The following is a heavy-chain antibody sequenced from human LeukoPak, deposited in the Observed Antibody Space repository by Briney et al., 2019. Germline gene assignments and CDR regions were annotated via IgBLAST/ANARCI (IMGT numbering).Heavy chain of an antibody. CDR1: GGSIGSSSYY. J-gene: IGHJ6*02. Sequence: SETLSLTCTVSGGSIGSSSYYWGWIRQPPGKGLEWIGSIYYSGSTYYNPSLKSRVTISVDTSKNQFSLKLSSVTAADTAVYYCARHDTMIVVAHNYYYGMDVWGQGTTVTVSS. V-gene: IGHV4-39*01. CDR3: ARHDTMIVVAHNYYYGMDV. D-gene: IGHD3-22*01. CDR2: IYYSGST.